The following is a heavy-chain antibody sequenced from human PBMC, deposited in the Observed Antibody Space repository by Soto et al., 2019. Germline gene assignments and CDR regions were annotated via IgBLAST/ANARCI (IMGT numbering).Heavy chain of an antibody. V-gene: IGHV1-69*01. CDR2: IIPIFGTP. CDR1: VGIFSTYA. CDR3: ARDRDDYGSGNYYNRSDF. D-gene: IGHD3-10*01. J-gene: IGHJ1*01. Sequence: QVQLVQSGAAVKKPGSSVKVACKVSVGIFSTYAISWLRQAPGKGLEWRGGIIPIFGTPNYPQRSQGSVTITADESTRTAYMKLSRLRSEDTAVYYCARDRDDYGSGNYYNRSDFWGQGSLVTVSS.